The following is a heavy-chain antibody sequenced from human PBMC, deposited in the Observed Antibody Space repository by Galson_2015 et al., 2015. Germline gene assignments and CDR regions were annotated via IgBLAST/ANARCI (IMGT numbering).Heavy chain of an antibody. D-gene: IGHD3-10*01. CDR2: TYYRSKWYN. Sequence: CAISGDSVSSHSAAWNWIRQSPSRGLEWLGRTYYRSKWYNDYAVSVKSRITINPDTSKSQFFLQLNSVTPEDTDVYYCARERWFHFRRFDSWYFALWGRGTLVTVS. J-gene: IGHJ2*01. CDR1: GDSVSSHSAA. V-gene: IGHV6-1*01. CDR3: ARERWFHFRRFDSWYFAL.